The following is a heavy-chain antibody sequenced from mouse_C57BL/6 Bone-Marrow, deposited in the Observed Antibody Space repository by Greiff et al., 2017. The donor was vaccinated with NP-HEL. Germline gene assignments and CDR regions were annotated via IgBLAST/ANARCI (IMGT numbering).Heavy chain of an antibody. D-gene: IGHD1-1*01. J-gene: IGHJ4*01. V-gene: IGHV1-62-2*01. CDR1: GYTFTEYT. CDR3: ARHERGIYYYGSSYDYYAMDY. CDR2: FYPGSGSI. Sequence: QVQLQQSGAELVKPGASVKLSCKASGYTFTEYTIHWVKQRSGQGLEWIGWFYPGSGSIKYNEKFKDKATLTADKSSSTVYMEHSRLTSEDSAVYFCARHERGIYYYGSSYDYYAMDYWGQGTSVTVSS.